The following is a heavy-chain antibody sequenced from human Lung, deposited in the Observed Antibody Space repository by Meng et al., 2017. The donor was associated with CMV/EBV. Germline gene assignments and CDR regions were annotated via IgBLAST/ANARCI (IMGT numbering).Heavy chain of an antibody. CDR1: DYNFASYG. J-gene: IGHJ4*02. V-gene: IGHV1-18*01. Sequence: SXXVSCKGSDYNFASYGITWVRQAPGQGLEWMGWINTYNGNTKYAQKFQDRVIMTTDRSTRTAYMELRSLRSDDTAVYYCARSITIFQIDYWGQGTMVTVSS. CDR2: INTYNGNT. D-gene: IGHD3-9*01. CDR3: ARSITIFQIDY.